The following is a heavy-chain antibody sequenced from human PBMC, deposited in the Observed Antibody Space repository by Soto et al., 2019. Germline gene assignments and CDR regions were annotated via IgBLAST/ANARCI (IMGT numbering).Heavy chain of an antibody. CDR1: GFTFSSYG. Sequence: PGGSLRLSCAASGFTFSSYGMHWVRQAPGKGLEWVAVIWYDGSNKYYADSVKGRFTISRDNSKNTLYLQMNSLRAEDTAVYYCARDRLVAGVDYWGQGTLVTVSS. J-gene: IGHJ4*02. CDR2: IWYDGSNK. CDR3: ARDRLVAGVDY. D-gene: IGHD6-19*01. V-gene: IGHV3-33*01.